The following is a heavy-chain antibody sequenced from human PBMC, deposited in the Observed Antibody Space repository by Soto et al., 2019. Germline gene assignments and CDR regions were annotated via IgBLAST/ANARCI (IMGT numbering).Heavy chain of an antibody. V-gene: IGHV1-2*02. CDR1: GYTFTGYH. CDR2: INPNSGVT. CDR3: ARRLGLLVTPIPGY. Sequence: ASVKVSCKASGYTFTGYHMHWVRQAPGQGLEWMGWINPNSGVTIYAQKFQGRVIMTRETPISTAYMELSRLTSDDTAVYYCARRLGLLVTPIPGYWGQGTTVTVSS. J-gene: IGHJ6*02. D-gene: IGHD2-21*02.